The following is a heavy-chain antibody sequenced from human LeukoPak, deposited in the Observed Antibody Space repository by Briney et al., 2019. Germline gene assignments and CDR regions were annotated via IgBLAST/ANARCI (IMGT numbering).Heavy chain of an antibody. V-gene: IGHV5-51*01. CDR3: ARRRGFGYNWFDP. J-gene: IGHJ5*02. CDR2: IYPGDSDT. Sequence: GESLKISCKGSGYSLTSYWIGWVRQMPGKGLEWMGIIYPGDSDTRYSPSFQGQVIISADKSINTAYLQWSSLKASDTAMYYCARRRGFGYNWFDPWGQGTLVTVSS. D-gene: IGHD3-10*01. CDR1: GYSLTSYW.